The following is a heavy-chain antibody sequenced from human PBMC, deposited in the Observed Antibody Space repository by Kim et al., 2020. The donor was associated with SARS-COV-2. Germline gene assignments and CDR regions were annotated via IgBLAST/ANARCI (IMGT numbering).Heavy chain of an antibody. CDR3: ARHQYYYDSSGHFDY. Sequence: SLKRLVTISLDTSKNQFSLNLSSVTDADTAVYYCARHQYYYDSSGHFDYWGQGTLVTVSS. J-gene: IGHJ4*02. D-gene: IGHD3-22*01. V-gene: IGHV4-39*01.